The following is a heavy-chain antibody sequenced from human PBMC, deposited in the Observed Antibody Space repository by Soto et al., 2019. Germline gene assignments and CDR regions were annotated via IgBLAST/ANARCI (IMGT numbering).Heavy chain of an antibody. J-gene: IGHJ6*02. V-gene: IGHV3-33*01. CDR2: IWYDGSNK. Sequence: PGGSLRLSCAASGFTFSSYGMHWVRQAPGKGLEWVAVIWYDGSNKYYADSVKGRFTISRDNSKNTLYLQMNSLRAEDTAVYYCARERLALDNSYYYGMDVWGQGTTVTVSS. CDR3: ARERLALDNSYYYGMDV. D-gene: IGHD1-1*01. CDR1: GFTFSSYG.